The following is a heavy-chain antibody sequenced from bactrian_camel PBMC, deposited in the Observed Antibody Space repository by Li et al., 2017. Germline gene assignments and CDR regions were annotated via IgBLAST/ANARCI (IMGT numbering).Heavy chain of an antibody. D-gene: IGHD7*01. CDR1: GFTLNSAA. CDR2: INAGGLKT. CDR3: VQRTVN. Sequence: VQLVESGGGLVQPGGSLRLSCAVSGFTLNSAAMSWVRQAPGKGLEWVSTINAGGLKTYYADSVKGRFTISGDNAKNMLYLQSNSLKTEDTAMYYCVQRTVNWGQGTQVTVS. J-gene: IGHJ4*01. V-gene: IGHV3S31*01.